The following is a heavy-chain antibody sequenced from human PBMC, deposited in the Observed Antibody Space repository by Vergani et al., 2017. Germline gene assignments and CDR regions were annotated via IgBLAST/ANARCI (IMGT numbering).Heavy chain of an antibody. Sequence: QVQLVESGGGVVQPGRSLRLSCAASGFTFSSYAMPWVRQAPGKGLEWVAVISYDGSNKYYADSVKGRFTISRDNSKNTLYLQMNSLRAEDTAVYYCAREGTETSYFDYWGQGTLVSVSS. J-gene: IGHJ4*02. D-gene: IGHD1-1*01. CDR1: GFTFSSYA. V-gene: IGHV3-30*04. CDR2: ISYDGSNK. CDR3: AREGTETSYFDY.